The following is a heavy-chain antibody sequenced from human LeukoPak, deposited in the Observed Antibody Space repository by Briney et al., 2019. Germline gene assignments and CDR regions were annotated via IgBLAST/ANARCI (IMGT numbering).Heavy chain of an antibody. CDR2: IYYSGST. V-gene: IGHV4-30-4*01. CDR1: GGSISSGGYY. D-gene: IGHD5-18*01. CDR3: ARGSPWIQLWNYWFDP. J-gene: IGHJ5*02. Sequence: SETLSLTCTVSGGSISSGGYYWGWIRQPPGKGPEWIGDIYYSGSTYYNPSLKSRVTISVDTSKNQFSLKLSSVTAADTAVYYCARGSPWIQLWNYWFDPWGQGTLVTVSS.